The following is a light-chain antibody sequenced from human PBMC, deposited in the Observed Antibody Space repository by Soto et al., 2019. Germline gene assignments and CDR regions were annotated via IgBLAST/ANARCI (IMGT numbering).Light chain of an antibody. CDR1: SSDVGGSNF. CDR2: DVA. V-gene: IGLV2-14*03. CDR3: VSYTSSTTYV. Sequence: ALTQPASVSDSPGQSITISCTGTSSDVGGSNFVSWYQQHPGKPPKLIIYDVANRPSGVSNRFSGSKSGSTASLIISRLQTEDEADYYCVSYTSSTTYVFGTGTKVTVL. J-gene: IGLJ1*01.